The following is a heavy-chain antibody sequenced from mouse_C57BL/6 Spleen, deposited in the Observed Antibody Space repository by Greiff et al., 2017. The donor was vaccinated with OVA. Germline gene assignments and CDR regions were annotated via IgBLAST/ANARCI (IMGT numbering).Heavy chain of an antibody. CDR2: ISSGGSYT. CDR1: GFTFSSYG. V-gene: IGHV5-6*01. Sequence: EVQGVESGGDLVKPGGSLKLSCAASGFTFSSYGMSWVRQTPDKRLEWVATISSGGSYTYYPDSVKGRFIISRDNAKNTLYLQMSSLKSEDTAMYYCARHTTGTRYFDYWGQGTTLTVSS. CDR3: ARHTTGTRYFDY. J-gene: IGHJ2*01. D-gene: IGHD4-1*01.